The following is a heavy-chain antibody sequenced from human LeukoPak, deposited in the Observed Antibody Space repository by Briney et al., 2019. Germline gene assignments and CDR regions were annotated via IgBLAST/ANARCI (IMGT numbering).Heavy chain of an antibody. J-gene: IGHJ6*02. CDR2: VSSTGVNT. V-gene: IGHV3-23*01. CDR3: LKVRARPDV. Sequence: GGSLRLSCAASGFTFSSYAMSWVRQAPGKGLEWVSAVSSTGVNTYYADSVKGRFTISRDNAKNTLYLQMNSLRAEDTAVYYCLKVRARPDVWGQGTTVTVSS. CDR1: GFTFSSYA. D-gene: IGHD3-10*01.